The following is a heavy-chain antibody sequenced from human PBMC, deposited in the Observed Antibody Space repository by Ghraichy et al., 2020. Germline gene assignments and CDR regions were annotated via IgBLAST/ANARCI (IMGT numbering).Heavy chain of an antibody. CDR1: GFTFSSYS. CDR2: ISSSSSTI. CDR3: ARDWGLGSRSYYHLLVPLFDY. J-gene: IGHJ4*02. V-gene: IGHV3-48*02. D-gene: IGHD3-10*01. Sequence: GGSLRLSCAASGFTFSSYSMNWVRQAPGKGLEWVSYISSSSSTIYYADSVKGRFTISRDNAKNSLYLQMNSLRDEDTAVYYCARDWGLGSRSYYHLLVPLFDYWGQGTLVTVSS.